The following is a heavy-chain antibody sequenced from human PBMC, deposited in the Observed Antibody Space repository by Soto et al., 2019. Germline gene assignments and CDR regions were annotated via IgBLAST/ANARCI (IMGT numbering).Heavy chain of an antibody. CDR3: ARRYCSSTSCYTWNWFDP. V-gene: IGHV4-34*01. D-gene: IGHD2-2*02. Sequence: SETLSLTCAVYGGSFSGYYWSWIRRPPGKGLEWIGEINHSGSTNYNPSLKSRVTISVDTSKNQFSLKLSSVTAADTAVYYCARRYCSSTSCYTWNWFDPGGQGTLVTGSS. J-gene: IGHJ5*02. CDR1: GGSFSGYY. CDR2: INHSGST.